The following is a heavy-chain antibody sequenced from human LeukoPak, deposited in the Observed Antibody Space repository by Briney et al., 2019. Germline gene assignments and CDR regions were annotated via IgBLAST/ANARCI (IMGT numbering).Heavy chain of an antibody. CDR1: GFTFSSYA. CDR2: ISGSGGST. Sequence: PGGSLRLSCAASGFTFSSYAMSWVRQAPGKGLEWVSAISGSGGSTYYADSVKGRFTISRDNSKNTLYLQMNSLRAKDTAIYYCLSGSTRVDIDYWGKGTRVPVPP. CDR3: LSGSTRVDIDY. D-gene: IGHD1-26*01. J-gene: IGHJ4*02. V-gene: IGHV3-23*01.